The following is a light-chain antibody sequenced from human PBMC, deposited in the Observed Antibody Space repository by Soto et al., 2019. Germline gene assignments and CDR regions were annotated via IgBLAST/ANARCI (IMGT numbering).Light chain of an antibody. J-gene: IGKJ1*01. CDR2: AAS. CDR3: QKSYSTLWT. CDR1: QSISSY. V-gene: IGKV1-39*01. Sequence: DLQMPPSQSSLSSSVVDRVPITCRASQSISSYLNWYQQKPGKAPKLLIYAASSLQSGVPSRFSGSGSGKDFTLTISSLQHEDFANYYCQKSYSTLWTGGHGNQGDIK.